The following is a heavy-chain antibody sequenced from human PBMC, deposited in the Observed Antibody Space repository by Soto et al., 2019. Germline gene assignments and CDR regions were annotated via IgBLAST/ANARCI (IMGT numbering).Heavy chain of an antibody. J-gene: IGHJ4*02. CDR2: MNPNSGNT. CDR3: ARVGYYYDSSGYYLSFDY. D-gene: IGHD3-22*01. CDR1: GYTFTSYD. Sequence: ASVKVSCKASGYTFTSYDINWVRQATGQGPEWMGWMNPNSGNTGYAQKFQGRVTMTRNTSISTAYMELSSLRSEDTAVYYCARVGYYYDSSGYYLSFDYWGQGTLVTVSS. V-gene: IGHV1-8*01.